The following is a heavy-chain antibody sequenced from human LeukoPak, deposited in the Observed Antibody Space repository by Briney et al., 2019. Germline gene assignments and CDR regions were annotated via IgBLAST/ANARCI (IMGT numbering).Heavy chain of an antibody. D-gene: IGHD2-2*01. CDR1: GFTFSSYA. J-gene: IGHJ3*02. Sequence: PGGSLRVSCAASGFTFSSYAMSWVRQAPGKGLEWVSAISGSGGSTYYADSVKGRFTISRDNSKNTLYLQMNSLRAEDTAVYYCAKDLVVVPAAMGNDAFDIWGQGTMVTVSS. CDR2: ISGSGGST. V-gene: IGHV3-23*01. CDR3: AKDLVVVPAAMGNDAFDI.